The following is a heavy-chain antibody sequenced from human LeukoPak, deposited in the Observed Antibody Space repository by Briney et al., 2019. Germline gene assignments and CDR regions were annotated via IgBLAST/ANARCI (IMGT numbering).Heavy chain of an antibody. Sequence: GGSLRLSCAASGFTFSSYAMHWVRQAPGKGLEWVAVISYDGSNKYYADSVKGRFTISRDNSKNTLYLQMNSLRAEDTAVYYCAGNEGAFDIWGQGTMVTVSS. CDR3: AGNEGAFDI. CDR1: GFTFSSYA. J-gene: IGHJ3*02. V-gene: IGHV3-30-3*01. CDR2: ISYDGSNK.